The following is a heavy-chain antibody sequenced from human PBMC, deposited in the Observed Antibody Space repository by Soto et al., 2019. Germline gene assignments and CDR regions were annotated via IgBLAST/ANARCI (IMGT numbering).Heavy chain of an antibody. J-gene: IGHJ4*02. V-gene: IGHV3-33*01. Sequence: VQLVESGGGVVQPGRSLRLSCTASGFTFSDYGIHWVRQAPGKGLEWVAVIWYDGNGEYYADSVKGRFTISRDNSKNTLHLQMNSLRADDTAVYYCARDCGGPTRTRTVAPDNWGQGTLVTVSS. CDR3: ARDCGGPTRTRTVAPDN. D-gene: IGHD2-21*01. CDR2: IWYDGNGE. CDR1: GFTFSDYG.